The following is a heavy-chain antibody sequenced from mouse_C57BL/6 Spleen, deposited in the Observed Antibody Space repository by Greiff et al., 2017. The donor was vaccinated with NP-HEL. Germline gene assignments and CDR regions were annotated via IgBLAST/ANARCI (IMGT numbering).Heavy chain of an antibody. CDR1: GYSITSGYD. CDR2: ISYSGST. V-gene: IGHV3-1*01. J-gene: IGHJ4*01. Sequence: EVKLMESGPGMVKPSQSLSLTCTVTGYSITSGYDWHWIRHFPGNKLEWMGYISYSGSTNYNPSLKSRISITHDTSKNHFFLKLNSVTTEDTATYYCARAGVNYAMDYWGQGTSVTVSS. CDR3: ARAGVNYAMDY. D-gene: IGHD2-1*01.